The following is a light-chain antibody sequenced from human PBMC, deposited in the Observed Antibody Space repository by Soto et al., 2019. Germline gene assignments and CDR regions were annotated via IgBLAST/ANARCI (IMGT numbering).Light chain of an antibody. Sequence: QSALTQPASVSGSPGQSITISCTGTSSDVGSHNLVSWYQQHPVRAPKLMIYEGSKRPSGVSNRFSGSKSGNTASLTISGLQAEYEADYFCCSYAGSSTYIFGSGTKLTVL. J-gene: IGLJ1*01. CDR3: CSYAGSSTYI. CDR1: SSDVGSHNL. V-gene: IGLV2-23*01. CDR2: EGS.